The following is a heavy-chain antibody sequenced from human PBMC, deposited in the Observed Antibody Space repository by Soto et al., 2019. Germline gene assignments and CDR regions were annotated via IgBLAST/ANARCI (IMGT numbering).Heavy chain of an antibody. D-gene: IGHD1-26*01. CDR3: AHRRGGTFDY. CDR2: TYWGDER. CDR1: GFSLSTSGEA. Sequence: SGPTLVNPTQTLTLTCTFSGFSLSTSGEAVGWIRQPPGKALEWLALTYWGDERHSSPSLKSRLTITKDTSKNQVVLTMTNMDPVDTATYYCAHRRGGTFDYWGQGTLVTVSS. V-gene: IGHV2-5*02. J-gene: IGHJ4*02.